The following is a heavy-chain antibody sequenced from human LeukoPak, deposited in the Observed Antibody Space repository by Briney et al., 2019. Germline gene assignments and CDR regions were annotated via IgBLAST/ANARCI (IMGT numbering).Heavy chain of an antibody. CDR3: ARRDYALDY. J-gene: IGHJ4*02. V-gene: IGHV4-61*01. CDR1: GGSVSSGSYH. CDR2: IYYSGST. Sequence: SQTLSLTCTVSGGSVSSGSYHWSWIRQPPGKGLEYIGYIYYSGSTNYNPSLKSRVTISLDTSKNQFSLNLRSVTAADTAVYYCARRDYALDYWGQGTLVTVSS. D-gene: IGHD4-17*01.